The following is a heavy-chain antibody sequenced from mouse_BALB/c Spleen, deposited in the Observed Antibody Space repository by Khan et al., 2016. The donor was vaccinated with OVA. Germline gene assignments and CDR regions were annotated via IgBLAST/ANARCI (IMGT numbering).Heavy chain of an antibody. Sequence: EVELVESGGGLVKPGGSLKLSCAASGFTFSDYYMYWVRQTPEKRLEWVATISDGGSYTYYPYSVKGRFTISRANAKNNLYLQMSSLKSEDTAMYYCARAGYGGFAYWGQGTLVTVSA. CDR1: GFTFSDYY. J-gene: IGHJ3*01. V-gene: IGHV5-4*02. D-gene: IGHD1-1*02. CDR3: ARAGYGGFAY. CDR2: ISDGGSYT.